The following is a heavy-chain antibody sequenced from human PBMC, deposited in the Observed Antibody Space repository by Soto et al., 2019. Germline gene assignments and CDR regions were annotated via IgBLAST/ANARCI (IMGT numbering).Heavy chain of an antibody. CDR2: IYYSGST. J-gene: IGHJ4*02. V-gene: IGHV4-59*01. CDR3: AREVGVGAAAFDY. Sequence: SETLSLTCTVSGGSISSYYWSWIRQPPGKGLEWIGYIYYSGSTNYNPSLKSRVTISVDTSKNQFSLKLSSVTAADTAVYYCAREVGVGAAAFDYWGQGTLVTVSS. D-gene: IGHD1-26*01. CDR1: GGSISSYY.